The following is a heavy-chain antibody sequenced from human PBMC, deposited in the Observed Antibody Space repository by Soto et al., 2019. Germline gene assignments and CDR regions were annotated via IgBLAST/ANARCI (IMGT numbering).Heavy chain of an antibody. V-gene: IGHV3-15*01. Sequence: GSLRLSCAASGFTFSNAWMSWVRQAPGKGLEWVGRIKSKTDGGTTDYAAPVKGRFTISRDDSKNTLYLQMNSLKTEDTAVYYCTTEIEVVPAALRSFDYWGQGTLVTVSS. J-gene: IGHJ4*02. CDR3: TTEIEVVPAALRSFDY. D-gene: IGHD2-2*01. CDR1: GFTFSNAW. CDR2: IKSKTDGGTT.